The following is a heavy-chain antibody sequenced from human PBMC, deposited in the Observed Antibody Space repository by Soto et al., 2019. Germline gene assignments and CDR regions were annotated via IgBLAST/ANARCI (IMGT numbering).Heavy chain of an antibody. Sequence: EVPLVESGGGLIQPGGSLRLSCAASGFTVSTNQMSWVRQAPGKGLEWVSVIYSGGNTYYAESVKGRFTISRDNSQNTLYLQMNGLRAEDTAVYYCARDRAYYDTYGMDVWGQGTTVTVSS. CDR3: ARDRAYYDTYGMDV. D-gene: IGHD3-22*01. V-gene: IGHV3-53*01. J-gene: IGHJ6*02. CDR2: IYSGGNT. CDR1: GFTVSTNQ.